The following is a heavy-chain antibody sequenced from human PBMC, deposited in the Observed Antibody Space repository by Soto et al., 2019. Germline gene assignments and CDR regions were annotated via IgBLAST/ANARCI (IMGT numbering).Heavy chain of an antibody. D-gene: IGHD3-10*01. J-gene: IGHJ6*02. CDR3: ARNSVYYYYYGMDV. V-gene: IGHV4-34*01. Sequence: PSETLSLTCAVYGGSFSGYYWSWIRQPPGKGLEWIGEINHSGSTNYNPSLKSRVTISVDTSKNQFSLKLSSVTAADTAVYYCARNSVYYYYYGMDVWGQGTTVTVSS. CDR1: GGSFSGYY. CDR2: INHSGST.